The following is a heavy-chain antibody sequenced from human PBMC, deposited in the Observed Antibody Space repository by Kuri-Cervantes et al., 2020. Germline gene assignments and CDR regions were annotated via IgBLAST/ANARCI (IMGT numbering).Heavy chain of an antibody. V-gene: IGHV4-59*01. CDR2: IYYSGST. CDR3: ARARYYDSSGYSVGPNWYFDL. CDR1: GGSISSYY. Sequence: SESLSLTCTVSGGSISSYYWSWIRQPPGKGLEWIGYIYYSGSTNYNPSLKSRVTISVDTSKNQFSLKLSSVTAADTAVYYFARARYYDSSGYSVGPNWYFDLWGRGTLVTVSS. J-gene: IGHJ2*01. D-gene: IGHD3-22*01.